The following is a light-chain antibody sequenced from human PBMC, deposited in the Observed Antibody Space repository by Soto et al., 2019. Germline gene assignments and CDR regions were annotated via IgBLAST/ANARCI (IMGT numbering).Light chain of an antibody. CDR2: AAS. Sequence: DIQMTQSPSSLSASVGDRVTITCRASQSISSYLNWYQQKPGKAPKLLIYAASSLQSGVPSRFSGSGSGTDFTLIISSLQPEDFATYYCQQCYSTPPTFGQGTKVDIK. V-gene: IGKV1-39*01. CDR1: QSISSY. J-gene: IGKJ1*01. CDR3: QQCYSTPPT.